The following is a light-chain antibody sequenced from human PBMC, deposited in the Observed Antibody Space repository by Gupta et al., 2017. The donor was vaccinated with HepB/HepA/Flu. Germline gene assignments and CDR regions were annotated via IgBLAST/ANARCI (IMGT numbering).Light chain of an antibody. CDR2: DGS. V-gene: IGKV1-27*01. J-gene: IGKJ1*01. CDR1: QDISNY. Sequence: DIQMTQSPSSLSASVGDRVIITCRASQDISNYVDWYQQKPGKVPKLLIYDGSTLQSGVPSRFSGSGSGTDFTLTISSLQPEDVATYYCQKYNSAPLTFVQGTKVEIK. CDR3: QKYNSAPLT.